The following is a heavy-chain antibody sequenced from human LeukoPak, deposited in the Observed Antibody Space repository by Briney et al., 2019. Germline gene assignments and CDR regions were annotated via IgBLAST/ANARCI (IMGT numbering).Heavy chain of an antibody. V-gene: IGHV4-34*01. J-gene: IGHJ4*02. CDR3: ARSQGSMVRGVPLDY. D-gene: IGHD3-10*01. Sequence: SETLSLTCAVYGGSFSGYYWSWIRQPPGKGLEWIGEINNSGRTNYNPSLKSRVTISVDTSKNQFSLKLSALTAGDTAVYYCARSQGSMVRGVPLDYWGQGTLVTVSS. CDR2: INNSGRT. CDR1: GGSFSGYY.